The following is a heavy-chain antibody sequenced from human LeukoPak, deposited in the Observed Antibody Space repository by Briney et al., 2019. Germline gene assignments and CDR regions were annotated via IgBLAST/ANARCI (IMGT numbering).Heavy chain of an antibody. D-gene: IGHD5-12*01. CDR2: ISSSSSYI. Sequence: PGGSLRLSCAASGFTFSSYSMNLVRQAPGKGLEWGSSISSSSSYISYPDSVKGRFAFSRANAKNSLYLQMNSLRAEDTAVYYCARDVLVATLDYWGQGTLVTVSS. CDR3: ARDVLVATLDY. J-gene: IGHJ4*02. V-gene: IGHV3-21*01. CDR1: GFTFSSYS.